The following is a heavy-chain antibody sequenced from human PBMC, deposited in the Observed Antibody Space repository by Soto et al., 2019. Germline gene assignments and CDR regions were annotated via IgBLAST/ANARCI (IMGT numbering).Heavy chain of an antibody. Sequence: ASVKVSCKASGYTFTGYYMHWVRQAPGQGLEWMGWINPNSGGTNYAQKFQGRVTMTRDTSISTAYMELSRLRSDDTAVYYCARDILTGYYYFDYWGHGTLVTVSS. CDR2: INPNSGGT. D-gene: IGHD3-9*01. V-gene: IGHV1-2*02. CDR3: ARDILTGYYYFDY. J-gene: IGHJ4*01. CDR1: GYTFTGYY.